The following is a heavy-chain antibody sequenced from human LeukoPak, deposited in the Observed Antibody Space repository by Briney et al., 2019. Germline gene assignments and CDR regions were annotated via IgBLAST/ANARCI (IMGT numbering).Heavy chain of an antibody. D-gene: IGHD3-22*01. J-gene: IGHJ3*02. CDR1: GFTFSSYW. CDR3: ARDSSGYWVDVFDI. CDR2: IKQDRRGK. Sequence: GGSLRLSRAASGFTFSSYWMSGVRETPGKGLEWVANIKQDRRGKSNVAPVKGGFTHYRDNAKNSLCLQMNSLRPEDTAVYYCARDSSGYWVDVFDIWGQGTMVTVSS. V-gene: IGHV3-7*05.